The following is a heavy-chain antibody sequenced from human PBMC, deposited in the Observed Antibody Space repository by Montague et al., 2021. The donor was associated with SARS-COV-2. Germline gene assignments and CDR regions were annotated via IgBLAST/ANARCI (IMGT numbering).Heavy chain of an antibody. CDR2: ISSSGSTI. CDR1: GFTFSDYY. D-gene: IGHD1-26*01. V-gene: IGHV3-11*01. CDR3: ARESGSGSYYDYFDY. Sequence: SLRLSCAGSGFTFSDYYMSWIRQAPGEGLGWVSYISSSGSTIYYADSVKGRFTISRDNAKNSLYLQMNSLRAEDTAIYYCARESGSGSYYDYFDYWGQGTLVTVSS. J-gene: IGHJ4*02.